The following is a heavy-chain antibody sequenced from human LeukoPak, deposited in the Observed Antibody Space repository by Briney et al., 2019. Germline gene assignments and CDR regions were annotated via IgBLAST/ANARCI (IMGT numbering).Heavy chain of an antibody. CDR1: GLTHGDYA. Sequence: GRSLRLFYAAWGLTHGDYAMSGVRHAPGRGLEGVGFIRSKAYGGTTGYAASVQGRFTISRDDSKSIAYLHLNSLKTEDTALYYCTRVWRSGRYSGYYYYYGMDVWGQGTTVSVSS. J-gene: IGHJ6*02. V-gene: IGHV3-49*04. CDR2: IRSKAYGGTT. D-gene: IGHD1-26*01. CDR3: TRVWRSGRYSGYYYYYGMDV.